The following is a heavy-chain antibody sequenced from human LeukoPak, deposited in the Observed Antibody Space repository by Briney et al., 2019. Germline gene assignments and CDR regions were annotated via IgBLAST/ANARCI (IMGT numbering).Heavy chain of an antibody. CDR3: ARGGYSYGHGSSNYYYYYYMDV. CDR1: GASITSNW. CDR2: IHHSASP. D-gene: IGHD5-18*01. V-gene: IGHV4-4*02. J-gene: IGHJ6*03. Sequence: SETLSLTCAVSGASITSNWWSWVRQSPGKGLEWIGEIHHSASPNYNTSLKSRVTLSLDKSQNQFSLKVTSVTAADTAVYYCARGGYSYGHGSSNYYYYYYMDVWGKGTTVTVSS.